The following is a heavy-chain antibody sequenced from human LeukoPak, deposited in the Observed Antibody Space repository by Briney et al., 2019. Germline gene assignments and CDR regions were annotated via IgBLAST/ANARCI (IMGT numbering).Heavy chain of an antibody. CDR1: GFTFGDYA. V-gene: IGHV3-49*03. D-gene: IGHD3-9*01. CDR3: TRDGPMMSNYDILTGEDY. CDR2: IRSKAYGGTT. J-gene: IGHJ4*02. Sequence: GGSLRLSCTASGFTFGDYAMSWFRQAPGKGLEWVGFIRSKAYGGTTEYAASVKGRFTISRDDSKSIAYLQMNSLKTEDTAVYFCTRDGPMMSNYDILTGEDYWGQGTLVTVSS.